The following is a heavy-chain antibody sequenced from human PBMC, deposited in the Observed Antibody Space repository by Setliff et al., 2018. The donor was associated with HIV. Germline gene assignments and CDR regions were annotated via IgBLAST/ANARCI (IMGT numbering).Heavy chain of an antibody. D-gene: IGHD3-3*01. Sequence: SETLSLTCTVSGGSINSTSYYWGWIRQPPGNGLEGNGSIYHTGSTYYKPSLKSRVTISVDKPKNQFSLRLSSVAAGDTAVYYCARSIVPVASGYYYFEYWGQGTLVTVSS. J-gene: IGHJ4*02. CDR2: IYHTGST. CDR1: GGSINSTSYY. V-gene: IGHV4-39*01. CDR3: ARSIVPVASGYYYFEY.